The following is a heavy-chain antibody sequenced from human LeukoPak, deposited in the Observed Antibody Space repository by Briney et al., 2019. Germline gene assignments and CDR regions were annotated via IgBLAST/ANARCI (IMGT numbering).Heavy chain of an antibody. D-gene: IGHD3-22*01. J-gene: IGHJ5*02. Sequence: ASVKVSFTASGGTFSSYAISWVRQAPGRGLEWMGGIIPIFGTANYAQKFQGRVTITADESTSTAYMELSSLRSEDTAVYYCARGRHYYDSSGYGNWFDPWGQGTLVTVSS. V-gene: IGHV1-69*13. CDR1: GGTFSSYA. CDR2: IIPIFGTA. CDR3: ARGRHYYDSSGYGNWFDP.